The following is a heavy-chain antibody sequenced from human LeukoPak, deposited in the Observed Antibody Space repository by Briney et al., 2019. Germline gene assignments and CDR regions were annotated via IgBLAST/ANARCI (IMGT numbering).Heavy chain of an antibody. CDR3: ARDRAWNYSDY. CDR1: GFTFSRHG. Sequence: GGSLRLTCAPSGFTFSRHGMHWVRQAPGKGLEWVAIISNDGSRKYYAHSVEGRFTISRDNSKNTLYLQMDSLRAEDTAVYYCARDRAWNYSDYWGQGTLVTVSS. V-gene: IGHV3-30*03. CDR2: ISNDGSRK. D-gene: IGHD3-3*01. J-gene: IGHJ4*02.